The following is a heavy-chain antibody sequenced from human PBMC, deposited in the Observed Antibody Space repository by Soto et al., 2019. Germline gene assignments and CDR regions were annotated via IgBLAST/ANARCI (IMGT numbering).Heavy chain of an antibody. J-gene: IGHJ5*02. D-gene: IGHD6-25*01. CDR3: ARLLSSGLIRFDL. V-gene: IGHV4-59*08. Sequence: SGTVSHTCTVSADSITSYSWSWIRQPPGKGLEWIAYIYNSGSTNYNPSLKSRVTISVDSSQNQVSLKVSSVTAADTAVYYCARLLSSGLIRFDLWGQGTLVTVSS. CDR2: IYNSGST. CDR1: ADSITSYS.